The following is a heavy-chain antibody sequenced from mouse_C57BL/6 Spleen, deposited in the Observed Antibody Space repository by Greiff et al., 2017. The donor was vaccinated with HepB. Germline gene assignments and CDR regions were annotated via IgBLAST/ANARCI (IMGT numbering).Heavy chain of an antibody. V-gene: IGHV1-69*01. CDR2: IDPSDSYT. J-gene: IGHJ2*01. Sequence: VQLQQSGAELVMPGASVKLSCKASGYTFTSYWMHWVKQRPGQGLEWIGEIDPSDSYTNYNQKFKGKSTLTVDKSSSTAYMPLSSLTSEDSAVYYGARSPFTTVVAPGDYWGQGTTLTVSS. CDR3: ARSPFTTVVAPGDY. CDR1: GYTFTSYW. D-gene: IGHD1-1*01.